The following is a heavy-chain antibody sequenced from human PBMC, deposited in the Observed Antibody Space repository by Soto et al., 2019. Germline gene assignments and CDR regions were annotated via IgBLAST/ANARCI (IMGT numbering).Heavy chain of an antibody. CDR3: ARDGDSSSSLDY. D-gene: IGHD6-6*01. J-gene: IGHJ4*02. CDR1: GGSFSGYY. CDR2: INHSGST. V-gene: IGHV4-34*01. Sequence: QVQLQQWGAGLLKTSETLSLTCAVYGGSFSGYYWSWIRQPPGKGLEWIGEINHSGSTNYNPSLKSRVTISVDTSKNQFSLKLSSVTAADSAVYYCARDGDSSSSLDYWGQGTLVTVSS.